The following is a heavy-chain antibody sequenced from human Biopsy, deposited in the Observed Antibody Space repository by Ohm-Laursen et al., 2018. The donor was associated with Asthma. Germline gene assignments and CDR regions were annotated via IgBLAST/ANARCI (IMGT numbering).Heavy chain of an antibody. CDR1: GYTFNRAG. CDR3: ARAVDYSHYYGIDV. D-gene: IGHD3-10*01. Sequence: ASVKASCKTSGYTFNRAGITWVRQAPGQGLEWMGWVSVYNGNTKVAQKLQDRVTMITDTSTSTAYMELRSLRSDDTAVYFCARAVDYSHYYGIDVWGQGTTVTVS. V-gene: IGHV1-18*01. J-gene: IGHJ6*02. CDR2: VSVYNGNT.